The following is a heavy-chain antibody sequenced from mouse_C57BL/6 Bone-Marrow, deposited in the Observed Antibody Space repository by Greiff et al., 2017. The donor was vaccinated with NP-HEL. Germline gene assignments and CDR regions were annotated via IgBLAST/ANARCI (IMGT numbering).Heavy chain of an antibody. CDR1: GYTFTDYY. D-gene: IGHD4-1*01. CDR2: IYPGSGNT. Sequence: QVQLQQSGAELVRPGASVKLSCKASGYTFTDYYINWVKQRPGQGLEWIARIYPGSGNTYYNEKFKGKATLTAEKSSSTAYMQLSSLTSEDSAVYFCAGNWDGGFAYWGQGTLVTVSA. J-gene: IGHJ3*01. CDR3: AGNWDGGFAY. V-gene: IGHV1-76*01.